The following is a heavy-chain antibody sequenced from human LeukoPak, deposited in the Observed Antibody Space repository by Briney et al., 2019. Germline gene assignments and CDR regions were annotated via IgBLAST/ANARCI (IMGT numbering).Heavy chain of an antibody. CDR2: INPSGGST. D-gene: IGHD5-12*01. V-gene: IGHV1-46*01. CDR1: GYTFTSYY. J-gene: IGHJ6*03. CDR3: ARVFRTPGSGYDYYYYYMDV. Sequence: GASVKVSCKASGYTFTSYYMHWVRQAPGQGLEWMGIINPSGGSTSYAQKFRGRVTMTRDTSTSTVYMELSSLRSEDTAVYYCARVFRTPGSGYDYYYYYMDVWGKGTTVTVSS.